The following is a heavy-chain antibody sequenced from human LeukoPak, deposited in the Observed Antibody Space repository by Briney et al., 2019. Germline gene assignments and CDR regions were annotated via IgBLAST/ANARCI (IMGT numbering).Heavy chain of an antibody. CDR1: GFTVSSNY. J-gene: IGHJ6*03. D-gene: IGHD2-2*01. CDR3: ARTVVPAAGYYYYYMDV. CDR2: IYSGGST. V-gene: IGHV3-53*01. Sequence: QPGGSLRLSCAASGFTVSSNYMSWVRQAPGKGLEWVSVIYSGGSTYYADSVKGRFTISRDNSKNTLYLQMNSLRAEDTAVYYCARTVVPAAGYYYYYMDVWGKGTTVTVSS.